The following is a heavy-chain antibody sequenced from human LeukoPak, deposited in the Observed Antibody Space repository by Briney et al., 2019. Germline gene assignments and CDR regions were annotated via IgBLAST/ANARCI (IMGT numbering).Heavy chain of an antibody. V-gene: IGHV3-21*01. D-gene: IGHD3-9*01. CDR2: ISSSSSYI. Sequence: PGGSLRLSCAASGFTFSSYSMNWVRQAPGKGLEWVSSISSSSSYIYYADSVKGRFTISRDNAKNSLYLQMNSLRAEDTAVYYCASFYDILNGYQNYYYGMDVWGKGTTVTVSS. J-gene: IGHJ6*04. CDR1: GFTFSSYS. CDR3: ASFYDILNGYQNYYYGMDV.